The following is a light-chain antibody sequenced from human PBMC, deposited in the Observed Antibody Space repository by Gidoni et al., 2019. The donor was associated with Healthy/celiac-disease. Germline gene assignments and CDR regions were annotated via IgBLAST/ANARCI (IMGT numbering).Light chain of an antibody. CDR2: DDS. CDR3: QVWDSSSAP. V-gene: IGLV3-21*02. Sequence: YVLTQPPSVSVAPGQTARITCGGKNIGSKSVHWYQQKPGQAPVVVVYDDSDRPSGIPERFSGSNSGNTATLTISRVEAGDEADYYCQVWDSSSAPFGGGTKLTVL. J-gene: IGLJ2*01. CDR1: NIGSKS.